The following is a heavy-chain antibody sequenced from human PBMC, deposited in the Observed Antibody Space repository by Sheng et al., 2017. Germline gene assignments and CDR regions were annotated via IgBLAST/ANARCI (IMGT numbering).Heavy chain of an antibody. V-gene: IGHV4-34*01. J-gene: IGHJ1*01. CDR3: ARYPDYGDYTGGWGDFQH. CDR1: GGSFSGYY. D-gene: IGHD4-17*01. Sequence: QVQLQQWGAGLLKPSETLSLTCAVYGGSFSGYYWSWIRQPPGKGLEWIGEINHSGSTNYNPSLKSRVTISVDTSKNQFSLKLSSVTAADTAVYYCARYPDYGDYTGGWGDFQHWGQGTLVTVSS. CDR2: INHSGST.